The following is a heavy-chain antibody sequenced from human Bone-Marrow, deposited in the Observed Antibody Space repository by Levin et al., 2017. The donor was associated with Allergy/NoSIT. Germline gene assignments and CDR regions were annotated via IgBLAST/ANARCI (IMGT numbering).Heavy chain of an antibody. CDR1: GGSISSGGYY. CDR2: IYYSGST. Sequence: PSETLSLTCTVSGGSISSGGYYWSWIRQHPGKGLEWIGYIYYSGSTYYNPSLKSRVTISVDTSKNQFSLKLSSVTAADTAVYYCARATGCLVAATPPYYYYMDVWGKGTTVTVSS. D-gene: IGHD2-15*01. V-gene: IGHV4-31*03. CDR3: ARATGCLVAATPPYYYYMDV. J-gene: IGHJ6*03.